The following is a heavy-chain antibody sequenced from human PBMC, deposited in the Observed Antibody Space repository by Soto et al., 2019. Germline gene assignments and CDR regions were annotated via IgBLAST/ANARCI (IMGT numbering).Heavy chain of an antibody. CDR3: ARGLLRGGYCSGGSCYPYHPFDY. CDR1: GGSISRYY. V-gene: IGHV4-59*01. J-gene: IGHJ4*02. CDR2: IYYSGST. D-gene: IGHD2-15*01. Sequence: SETLSLTCTVSGGSISRYYWSWIRQPPGKGLEWIGYIYYSGSTNYNPSLKSRVTISVDTSKNQFTLKLSSVTAADTAVYYCARGLLRGGYCSGGSCYPYHPFDYWGQGTLVTVSS.